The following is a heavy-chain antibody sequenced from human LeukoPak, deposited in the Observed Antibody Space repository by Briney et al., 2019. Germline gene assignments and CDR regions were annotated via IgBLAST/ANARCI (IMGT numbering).Heavy chain of an antibody. D-gene: IGHD3-22*01. CDR2: IYYSGST. J-gene: IGHJ6*03. V-gene: IGHV4-59*12. CDR3: ARGYYYDSSGYYPYYYYMDV. Sequence: PSETLSLTCTVSGGSISSYYWSWIRQPPGKGLEWIGYIYYSGSTNYNPSLKSRVTISVDRSKNQFSLKLSSVTAADTAVYYCARGYYYDSSGYYPYYYYMDVWGKGTTVTVSS. CDR1: GGSISSYY.